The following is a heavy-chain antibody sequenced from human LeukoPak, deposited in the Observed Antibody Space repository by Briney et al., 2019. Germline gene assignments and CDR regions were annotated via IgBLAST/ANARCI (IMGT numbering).Heavy chain of an antibody. Sequence: GGSLSLPCAASGFPFRRYWMLWARQAPGKGLEWVANLKLDRSEKHYMDSVRGRFPIYRDNAKNSLYLKMDTLSGEHPAVFYCVIEAFDIWGPGTLVTVSS. CDR2: LKLDRSEK. V-gene: IGHV3-7*01. CDR1: GFPFRRYW. CDR3: VIEAFDI. J-gene: IGHJ3*02.